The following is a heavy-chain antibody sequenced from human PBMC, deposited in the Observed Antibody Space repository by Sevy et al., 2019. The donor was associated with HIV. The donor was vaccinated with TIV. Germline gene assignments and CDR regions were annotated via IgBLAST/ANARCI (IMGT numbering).Heavy chain of an antibody. V-gene: IGHV3-23*01. J-gene: IGHJ6*03. D-gene: IGHD3-22*01. Sequence: GGSLRLSCAVSGFSFDSYGMTWVRQAPGKGLEWVSAISGSGTRTYYADSVKGRFIISRDNSKNTLDLQMKSLRAEDKAIYYCAKGGGGHYDPDEIAYYFYYYNMDVWGKGTTVTVSS. CDR1: GFSFDSYG. CDR3: AKGGGGHYDPDEIAYYFYYYNMDV. CDR2: ISGSGTRT.